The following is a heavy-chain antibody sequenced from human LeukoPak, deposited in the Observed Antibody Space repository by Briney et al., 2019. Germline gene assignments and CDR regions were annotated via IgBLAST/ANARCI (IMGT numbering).Heavy chain of an antibody. CDR2: ISYDGSNK. CDR3: AVYGSGSYYTTTFDY. Sequence: GGSLRLSCAASGFTFSSYAMSWVRQAPGKGLEWVAVISYDGSNKYYADSVKGRFTISRDNSKNTLYLQMNSLRAEDTAVYYCAVYGSGSYYTTTFDYWGQGTLVTVSS. D-gene: IGHD3-10*01. J-gene: IGHJ4*02. CDR1: GFTFSSYA. V-gene: IGHV3-30*03.